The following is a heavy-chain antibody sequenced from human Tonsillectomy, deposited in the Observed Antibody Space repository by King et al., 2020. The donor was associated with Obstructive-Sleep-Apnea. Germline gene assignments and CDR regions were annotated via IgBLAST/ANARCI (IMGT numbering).Heavy chain of an antibody. CDR3: ARLSGPYYYGLDV. D-gene: IGHD3-3*01. J-gene: IGHJ6*02. Sequence: VTLQESGPVLVKPTETLTLTCTVSGFSLSNDRMGVSWIRQPPGKALEWLAHIFSNDGKSYSTSLKSRLTISKDTSKSQVVLTMTNMDPVDTATFYCARLSGPYYYGLDVWGQGTTVTVSS. CDR1: GFSLSNDRMG. CDR2: IFSNDGK. V-gene: IGHV2-26*01.